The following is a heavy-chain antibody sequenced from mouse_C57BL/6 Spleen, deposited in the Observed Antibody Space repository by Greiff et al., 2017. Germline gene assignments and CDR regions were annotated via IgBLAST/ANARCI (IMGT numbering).Heavy chain of an antibody. V-gene: IGHV5-12*01. J-gene: IGHJ3*01. CDR1: GFTFSDYY. Sequence: EVKLVESGGGLVQPGGSLKLSCAASGFTFSDYYMYWVRQTPEKRLEWVAYISNGGGSTYYPDTVKGRFTISRDNATNTLYLQMSRLKTEDTAMYYCARHSYYGSSHQAWFAYWGQGTLVTVSA. D-gene: IGHD1-1*01. CDR3: ARHSYYGSSHQAWFAY. CDR2: ISNGGGST.